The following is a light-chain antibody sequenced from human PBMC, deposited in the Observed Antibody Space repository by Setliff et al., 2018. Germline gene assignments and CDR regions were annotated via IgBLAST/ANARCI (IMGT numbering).Light chain of an antibody. Sequence: QSVLTQPPSVSGAPGQRVTISCTGSRSNIGANYEVHWYQHLPGAAPKLLIFANSNRPSGVPDRFSGSKSDTSASLAIAGLQPEDEADYYCQSYDTSLSAYVFGTGTKGTV. V-gene: IGLV1-40*01. CDR2: ANS. CDR3: QSYDTSLSAYV. CDR1: RSNIGANYE. J-gene: IGLJ1*01.